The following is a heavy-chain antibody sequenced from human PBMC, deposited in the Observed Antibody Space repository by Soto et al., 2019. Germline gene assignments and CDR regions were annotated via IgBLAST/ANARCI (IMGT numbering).Heavy chain of an antibody. CDR2: IYYSGST. Sequence: QVQLQESGPGLVKPSQTLSLTCTVSGGSISSGGYYWSWIRQHTGKCLEWIGYIYYSGSTYYNPSLKSRVTISVDTSKNQVSLKLSSVTAADTAVYYCARVGDRNWFDPWGQGTLVTVSS. CDR1: GGSISSGGYY. V-gene: IGHV4-31*03. CDR3: ARVGDRNWFDP. J-gene: IGHJ5*02. D-gene: IGHD2-21*01.